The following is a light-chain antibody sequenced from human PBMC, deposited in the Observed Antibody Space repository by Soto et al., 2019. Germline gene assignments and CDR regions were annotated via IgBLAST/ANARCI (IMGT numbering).Light chain of an antibody. CDR1: SSDVGAYNY. Sequence: QSALTQPASVSGSPGQSITISCAGTSSDVGAYNYVSWYQQHPGKAPKLMIYDVTTRPSGVSHRFSGSKSGNTASLTISGLQAEDEADYYCSSYSSSSTWVFGGGTKVTVL. CDR2: DVT. J-gene: IGLJ3*02. CDR3: SSYSSSSTWV. V-gene: IGLV2-14*03.